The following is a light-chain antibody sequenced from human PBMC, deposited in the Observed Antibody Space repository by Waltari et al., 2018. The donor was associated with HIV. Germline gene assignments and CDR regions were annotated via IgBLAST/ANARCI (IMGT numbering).Light chain of an antibody. CDR2: WAS. J-gene: IGKJ4*02. CDR3: QQCYDNPFT. Sequence: DIVMTQSPDSLAVSLGERATINCKSSQSVLHISNNMNYLAWYQQKAGQPPKLLISWASTGESGVPDRFSGSGSGTDVTLTISSLQADDVAVYDCQQCYDNPFTFGGGTKVEIK. CDR1: QSVLHISNNMNY. V-gene: IGKV4-1*01.